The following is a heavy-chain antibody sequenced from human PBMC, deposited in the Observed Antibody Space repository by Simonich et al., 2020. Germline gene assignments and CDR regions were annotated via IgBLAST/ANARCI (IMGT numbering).Heavy chain of an antibody. V-gene: IGHV1-2*02. CDR1: GYTFTGYY. Sequence: QVQLVQSGAEVKKPGASVKVSCKASGYTFTGYYMHWVRQAPGQGLGGMGRSNPNRGGTNCAQKVQGRVTMTRDTSISTAYMELSRLRSDDTAVYYCARDRAARYYYYYYMDVWGKGTTVTVSS. CDR2: SNPNRGGT. CDR3: ARDRAARYYYYYYMDV. D-gene: IGHD6-6*01. J-gene: IGHJ6*03.